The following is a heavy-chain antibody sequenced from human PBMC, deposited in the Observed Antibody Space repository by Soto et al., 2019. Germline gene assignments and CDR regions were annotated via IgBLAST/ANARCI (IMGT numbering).Heavy chain of an antibody. CDR3: ASWLEREHAYDI. CDR1: GLTVRGKKY. Sequence: DVQLVASGGGLIQPGGSLRLSCAALGLTVRGKKYITWVRQAPGKGLEWVSALYDVDGTYYADSAKGRFTISRDNSNYIIYLQMNSLGPDDTAVYYCASWLEREHAYDIWGLGTMVTVSS. V-gene: IGHV3-53*01. J-gene: IGHJ3*02. CDR2: LYDVDGT. D-gene: IGHD1-1*01.